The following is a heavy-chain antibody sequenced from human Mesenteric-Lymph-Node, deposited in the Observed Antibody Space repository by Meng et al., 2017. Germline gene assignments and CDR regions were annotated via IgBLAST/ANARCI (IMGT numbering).Heavy chain of an antibody. D-gene: IGHD2-15*01. V-gene: IGHV1-18*01. J-gene: IGHJ4*02. CDR3: ARRGSSRYCSGGSCYSGEDY. CDR2: ISAYNGNT. CDR1: GYTFTSYG. Sequence: ASVKVSCKASGYTFTSYGISWVRQAPGQGLEWMGWISAYNGNTNYAQKLQGRVTMTTDTSTSTAYMELRSLRSDDTAVYYCARRGSSRYCSGGSCYSGEDYWGQGTLVTVSS.